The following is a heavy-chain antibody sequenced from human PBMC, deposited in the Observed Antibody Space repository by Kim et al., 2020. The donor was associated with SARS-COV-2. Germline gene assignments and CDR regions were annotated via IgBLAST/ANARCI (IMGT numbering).Heavy chain of an antibody. V-gene: IGHV3-48*02. CDR3: AREGIWGIDV. J-gene: IGHJ1*01. Sequence: IYDADAVKRPFTISRDSAKNSLDLLMNSLREENTAVYYCAREGIWGIDVWGQGTLVTVSS. D-gene: IGHD2-15*01. CDR2: I.